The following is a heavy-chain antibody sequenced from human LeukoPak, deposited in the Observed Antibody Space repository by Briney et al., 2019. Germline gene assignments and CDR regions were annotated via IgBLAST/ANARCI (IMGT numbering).Heavy chain of an antibody. V-gene: IGHV3-66*01. D-gene: IGHD3-3*01. J-gene: IGHJ6*03. Sequence: PGGSLRLSCAASEFSVGSNYMTWVRQAPGKGLEWVSLIYSGGSTYYADSVKGRFTISRDNSKNTLYLQMNSLRAEDTALYYCARVRGYDFWSGYYIFYYYYMDVWGKGTTVTVSS. CDR1: EFSVGSNY. CDR2: IYSGGST. CDR3: ARVRGYDFWSGYYIFYYYYMDV.